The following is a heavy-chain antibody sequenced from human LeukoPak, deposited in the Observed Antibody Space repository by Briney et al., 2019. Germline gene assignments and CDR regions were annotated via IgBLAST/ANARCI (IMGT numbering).Heavy chain of an antibody. J-gene: IGHJ4*02. CDR1: GFTFSSYS. CDR3: ARVVGSSWSLYFDY. Sequence: PGGSLRLSCAASGFTFSSYSMNWVRQAPGKGLEWVSSISGSSSYIYYADSVKGRFTISRDNAKTSLYLTMQSLRAQDTAVYYCARVVGSSWSLYFDYWGQGTLVTVSS. D-gene: IGHD6-13*01. CDR2: ISGSSSYI. V-gene: IGHV3-21*01.